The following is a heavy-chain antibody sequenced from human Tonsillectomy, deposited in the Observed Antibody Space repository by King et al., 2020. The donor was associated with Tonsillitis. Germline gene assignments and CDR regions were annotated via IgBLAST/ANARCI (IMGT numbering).Heavy chain of an antibody. D-gene: IGHD2-21*02. CDR1: GINVGSNY. CDR3: ASVTGMTSSYWYFDL. J-gene: IGHJ2*01. CDR2: IYRGGNT. V-gene: IGHV3-53*01. Sequence: EVQLVESGGGLIQPGGSLRLSCAASGINVGSNYMRWVRQAPGKGLGWVSVIYRGGNTYYADSVKGRFTISRDNSKNTLYLQMNSLRAEDTAFYYCASVTGMTSSYWYFDLWGRGSLVTVSS.